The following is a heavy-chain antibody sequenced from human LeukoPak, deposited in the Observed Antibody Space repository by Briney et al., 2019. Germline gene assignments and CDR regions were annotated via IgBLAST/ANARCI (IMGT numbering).Heavy chain of an antibody. J-gene: IGHJ6*02. D-gene: IGHD6-19*01. CDR1: GYSFTSYW. CDR3: ARIQWLDIGHYYGMDV. V-gene: IGHV5-51*01. CDR2: IYPGDSDT. Sequence: GESLKISCKCSGYSFTSYWIGWVRQMPGKGLEWMGIIYPGDSDTRYSPSFQGQVTISADKSISTAYLQWSSLKASDTAMYYCARIQWLDIGHYYGMDVWGQGTTVTVSS.